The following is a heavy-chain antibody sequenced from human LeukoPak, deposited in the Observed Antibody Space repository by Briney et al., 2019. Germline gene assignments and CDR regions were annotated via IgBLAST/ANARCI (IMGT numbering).Heavy chain of an antibody. V-gene: IGHV3-23*01. Sequence: QPGGSLLLSCAASGFTFSSYAMSWVRQAPGKGVEGVSAISGSGGSTYYADSVKGRFTISRDNSKITLYLQMNSLRAEDTAVYYCAKDLEGRGYSYGIDYWGQGTLVTVSS. CDR3: AKDLEGRGYSYGIDY. D-gene: IGHD5-18*01. J-gene: IGHJ4*02. CDR1: GFTFSSYA. CDR2: ISGSGGST.